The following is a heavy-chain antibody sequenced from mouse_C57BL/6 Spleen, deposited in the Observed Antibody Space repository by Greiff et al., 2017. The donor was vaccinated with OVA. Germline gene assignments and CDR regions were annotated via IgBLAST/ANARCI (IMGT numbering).Heavy chain of an antibody. V-gene: IGHV7-3*01. CDR2: IRNKANGYTT. CDR1: GFTFTDYY. CDR3: ARYPGYSNPLFAY. Sequence: EVQGVESGGGLVQPGGSLSLSCAASGFTFTDYYMSWVRQPPGKALEWLGFIRNKANGYTTEYSASVKGRFTISRDNSQSILYLQMNALRAEDSATYYCARYPGYSNPLFAYWGQGTLVTVSA. J-gene: IGHJ3*01. D-gene: IGHD2-5*01.